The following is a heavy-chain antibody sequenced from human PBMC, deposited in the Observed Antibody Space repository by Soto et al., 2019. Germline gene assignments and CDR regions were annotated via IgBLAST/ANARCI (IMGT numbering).Heavy chain of an antibody. CDR3: ARDRSHDYRNHLKTSYYLGMDV. CDR2: IYHSGST. D-gene: IGHD4-4*01. J-gene: IGHJ6*02. Sequence: PEKLRHTKGVSGGLMRRSNWFGLGRQPPGKGLEWIGEIYHSGSTNYNPSLKSRVTISVDKSKNHFFLKLRSVTAADTAVYYCARDRSHDYRNHLKTSYYLGMDVWGQWTTVT. CDR1: GGLMRRSNW. V-gene: IGHV4-4*03.